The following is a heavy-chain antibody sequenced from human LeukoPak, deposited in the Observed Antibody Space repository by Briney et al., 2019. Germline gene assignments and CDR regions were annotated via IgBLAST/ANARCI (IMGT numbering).Heavy chain of an antibody. D-gene: IGHD3-10*01. J-gene: IGHJ4*02. CDR2: SSSSSSTI. V-gene: IGHV3-48*01. Sequence: GGSLRLSCAASGFTFSSYSMNWVRQAPGRGLEWVSYSSSSSSTIYYADSVKGRFTISRDHAKNSLYLQMNSLRAEDTAVYYCAREGFGSLGWTLYYFDYWGQGTLVTVSS. CDR3: AREGFGSLGWTLYYFDY. CDR1: GFTFSSYS.